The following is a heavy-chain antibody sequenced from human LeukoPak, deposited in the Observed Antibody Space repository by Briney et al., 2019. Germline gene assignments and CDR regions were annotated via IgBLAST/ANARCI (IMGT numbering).Heavy chain of an antibody. J-gene: IGHJ4*02. CDR2: IIPIFGTA. CDR1: GGTFSSYA. Sequence: GASVKVSCKASGGTFSSYAISWVRQAPGQGLEWMGGIIPIFGTANYAQKFQGRVTMTRDTSTSTVYMELSSLRSEDTAVYYCAREPSGWYGSDYWGQGTLVTVSS. D-gene: IGHD6-19*01. CDR3: AREPSGWYGSDY. V-gene: IGHV1-69*05.